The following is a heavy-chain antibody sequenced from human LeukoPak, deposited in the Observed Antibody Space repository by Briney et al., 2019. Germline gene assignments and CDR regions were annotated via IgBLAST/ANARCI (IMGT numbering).Heavy chain of an antibody. J-gene: IGHJ4*02. Sequence: GGSLRLSCAASGFTFSSYGMHWVRQAPGKGLEWVAVIWYDGSNKYYADSVKGRFTISRDNSKNTLYLQMNSLRAEDTAVYYCVKDHVGIVSIFDYWGQGTLVTVSS. CDR3: VKDHVGIVSIFDY. V-gene: IGHV3-33*06. CDR1: GFTFSSYG. D-gene: IGHD7-27*01. CDR2: IWYDGSNK.